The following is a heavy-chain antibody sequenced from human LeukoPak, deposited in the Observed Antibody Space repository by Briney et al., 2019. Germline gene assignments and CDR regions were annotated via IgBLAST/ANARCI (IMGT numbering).Heavy chain of an antibody. CDR2: LYIGGNT. Sequence: GGSLRLSCAASGFTFSSHAMSWVRQAPGKGLEWVSALYIGGNTYYADSVRGRFTISRDNSKNTLYLQMNSLRAEDTAIYYCMTAAGYNFGQYWGQGTLVTVSS. D-gene: IGHD5-18*01. CDR3: MTAAGYNFGQY. V-gene: IGHV3-23*05. CDR1: GFTFSSHA. J-gene: IGHJ4*02.